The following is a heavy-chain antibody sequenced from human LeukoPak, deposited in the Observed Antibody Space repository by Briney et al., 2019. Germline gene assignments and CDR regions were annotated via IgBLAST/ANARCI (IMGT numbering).Heavy chain of an antibody. CDR2: IWYDGSNK. V-gene: IGHV3-33*06. Sequence: GGSLRLSCAASGFTFSSYGMHWVRQAPGKGLEWGAVIWYDGSNKYYADSVKGRFTISRDNSENTLYLQMNSLRAEDTAVYYCAKDGGYSGSYFDYWGQGTLVTVSS. CDR1: GFTFSSYG. CDR3: AKDGGYSGSYFDY. J-gene: IGHJ4*02. D-gene: IGHD1-26*01.